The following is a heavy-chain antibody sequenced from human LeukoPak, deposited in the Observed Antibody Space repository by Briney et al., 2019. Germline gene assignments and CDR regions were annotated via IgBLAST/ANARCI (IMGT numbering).Heavy chain of an antibody. V-gene: IGHV3-48*02. CDR2: ISSTSTI. CDR3: ARRGTYYPFDF. J-gene: IGHJ4*02. Sequence: QPGGSLRLSCAASGFTFSTYSMNWVRQAPGKGLEWVSYISSTSTIYYADSVKGRFTISRDNAKNSLYLQMNSLRDEDTAVYYCARRGTYYPFDFGGQGTLVTVSS. D-gene: IGHD1-26*01. CDR1: GFTFSTYS.